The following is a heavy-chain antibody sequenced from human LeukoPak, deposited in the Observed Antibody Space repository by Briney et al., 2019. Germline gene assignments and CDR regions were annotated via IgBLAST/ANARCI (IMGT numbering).Heavy chain of an antibody. Sequence: PGGSPRLSCAASGFTFSDYWMNWVRQAPGKGLEWVANIKYDGSEKYYVDSVEGRFTISRDNAKKSLYLHMDSLRADDTAVYYCAGYYGAGSWTGFDPWGQGTLVSVSS. CDR2: IKYDGSEK. CDR1: GFTFSDYW. J-gene: IGHJ5*02. D-gene: IGHD2-15*01. CDR3: AGYYGAGSWTGFDP. V-gene: IGHV3-7*03.